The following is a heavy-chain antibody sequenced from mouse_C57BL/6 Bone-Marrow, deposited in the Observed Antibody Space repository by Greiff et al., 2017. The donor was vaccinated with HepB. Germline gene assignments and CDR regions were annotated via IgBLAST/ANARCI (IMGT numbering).Heavy chain of an antibody. CDR3: ARGLREAMDY. CDR2: IYPRSGNT. Sequence: VQLQESGAELARPGASVKLSCKASGYTFTSYGISWVKQRTGQGLEWIGEIYPRSGNTYYNEKFKGQATLTADKSSSTAYMELRSLTSEDSAVYFCARGLREAMDYWGQGTSVTVSS. V-gene: IGHV1-81*01. D-gene: IGHD2-4*01. CDR1: GYTFTSYG. J-gene: IGHJ4*01.